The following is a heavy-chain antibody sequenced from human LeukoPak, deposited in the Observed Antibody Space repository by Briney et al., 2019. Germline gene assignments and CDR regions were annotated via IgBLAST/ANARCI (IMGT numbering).Heavy chain of an antibody. D-gene: IGHD3-3*01. CDR1: GFTFSSYA. CDR3: ASGDFWSGYSDY. V-gene: IGHV3-30-3*01. CDR2: ISYDGSNK. J-gene: IGHJ4*02. Sequence: PGGSLRLSCAASGFTFSSYALHWVRQAPGKGLEWVAVISYDGSNKYYADSVKGRFTISRDSSKNTLYLQMNSLGAEDTAVYYCASGDFWSGYSDYWGQGTLVTVSS.